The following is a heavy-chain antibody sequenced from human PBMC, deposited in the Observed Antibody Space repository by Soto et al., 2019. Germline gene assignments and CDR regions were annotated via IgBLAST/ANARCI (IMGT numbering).Heavy chain of an antibody. D-gene: IGHD2-2*01. CDR3: ARGPDCSSTSCYAWQNYYYYGMDV. CDR2: IWYDGSNK. J-gene: IGHJ6*02. V-gene: IGHV3-33*01. Sequence: PGGSLRLSCAASGFTFSSYGMHWVRQAPGKGLEWVAVIWYDGSNKYYADSVKGRFTISRDNSKNTLYLQMNSLRAEDTAVYYCARGPDCSSTSCYAWQNYYYYGMDVWGQGTTVTVSS. CDR1: GFTFSSYG.